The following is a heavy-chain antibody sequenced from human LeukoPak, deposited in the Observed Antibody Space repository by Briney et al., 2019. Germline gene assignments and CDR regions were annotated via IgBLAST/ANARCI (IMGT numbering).Heavy chain of an antibody. Sequence: ASVKVSCKASGYTFTGYYMHWVRQAPGQGLEWMGWINPNSGGTNYAQKFQGRVTMPRDTSISTAYMELSRLRSDDTAVYYCARGLPVRYYDFWSGLGLFWGQGTLVTVSS. V-gene: IGHV1-2*02. CDR1: GYTFTGYY. D-gene: IGHD3-3*01. CDR2: INPNSGGT. CDR3: ARGLPVRYYDFWSGLGLF. J-gene: IGHJ4*02.